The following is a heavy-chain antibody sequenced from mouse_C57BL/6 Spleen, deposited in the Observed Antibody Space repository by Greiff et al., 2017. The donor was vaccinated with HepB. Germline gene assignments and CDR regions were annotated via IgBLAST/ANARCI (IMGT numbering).Heavy chain of an antibody. CDR3: ARRGYDYAWFAC. D-gene: IGHD2-4*01. CDR2: IYPGSGST. V-gene: IGHV1-55*01. CDR1: GYTFTSYW. J-gene: IGHJ3*01. Sequence: QVQLQQPGAELVKPGASVKMSCKASGYTFTSYWITWVKQRPGQGLEWIGDIYPGSGSTNYNEKFKSKATLTVDTSSSTAYMQLSSLTSEDSAVYYCARRGYDYAWFACWGQGALVTVSA.